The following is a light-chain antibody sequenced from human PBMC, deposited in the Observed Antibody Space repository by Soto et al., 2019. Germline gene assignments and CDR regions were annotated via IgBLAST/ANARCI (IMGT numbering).Light chain of an antibody. Sequence: QSVLTQPPSASGAPGQRVTIPCTGSTSNIGAGYDVHWYQQVPGTAPKLLIYANNNRPSGVPDRFSGSRSGTSATLAITGLQAEDETDYYCQSYDNSLSGWVFGGGTKLTVL. CDR2: ANN. J-gene: IGLJ3*02. CDR3: QSYDNSLSGWV. V-gene: IGLV1-40*01. CDR1: TSNIGAGYD.